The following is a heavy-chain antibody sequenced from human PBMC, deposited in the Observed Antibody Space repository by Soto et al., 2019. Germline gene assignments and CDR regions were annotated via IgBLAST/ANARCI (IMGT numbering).Heavy chain of an antibody. CDR2: ISAYNGNT. J-gene: IGHJ6*02. Sequence: GASVKVSCKASGYTFTSYCISWVRQAPGQGLEWMGWISAYNGNTNYAQKLQGRVTMTTDTSTSTAYMELRSLRSDDTAVYYCARVVGATYYYYYGMDVWGQGTTVTVSS. CDR3: ARVVGATYYYYYGMDV. CDR1: GYTFTSYC. D-gene: IGHD1-26*01. V-gene: IGHV1-18*01.